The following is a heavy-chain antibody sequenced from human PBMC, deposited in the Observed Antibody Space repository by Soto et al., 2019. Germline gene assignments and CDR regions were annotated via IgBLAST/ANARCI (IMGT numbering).Heavy chain of an antibody. CDR3: AKNMVRGVISIRGFDY. Sequence: GGSLRLSCAASGFTFSSYAMSWVRQAPGKGLEWVSAISGSGGSTYYADSVKGRFTISRDNSKNTLYLQMNSLRAEDTAVYYCAKNMVRGVISIRGFDYWGQGTLVTVSS. CDR1: GFTFSSYA. V-gene: IGHV3-23*01. D-gene: IGHD3-10*01. J-gene: IGHJ4*02. CDR2: ISGSGGST.